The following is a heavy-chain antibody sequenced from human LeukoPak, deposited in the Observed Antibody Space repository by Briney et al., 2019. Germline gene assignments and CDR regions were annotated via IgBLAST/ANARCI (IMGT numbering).Heavy chain of an antibody. CDR2: IYHSGST. Sequence: PPETLSLTCTVSGGSISSRSYYWGWIRQPPGKGLEWIGSIYHSGSTYYSPSLKSRVTISVDTSKKQFSLRLNSVTAADTAVYYCARLADYYYYMDVWGKGTTVTVSS. D-gene: IGHD6-25*01. V-gene: IGHV4-39*07. CDR1: GGSISSRSYY. J-gene: IGHJ6*03. CDR3: ARLADYYYYMDV.